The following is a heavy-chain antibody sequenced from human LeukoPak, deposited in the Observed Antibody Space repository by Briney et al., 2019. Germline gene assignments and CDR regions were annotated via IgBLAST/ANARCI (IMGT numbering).Heavy chain of an antibody. J-gene: IGHJ4*02. CDR1: GFTFSSYA. V-gene: IGHV3-23*01. D-gene: IGHD6-13*01. CDR2: LSGSGDNT. Sequence: PVGSLRLSCAASGFTFSSYAMSWVRQAPGKGLEWVSGLSGSGDNTYYADSVTGRFTISRDNPKNTLYLQMICLRAEDTCLYFCAKGRSGILIAGTNYWGQGTLVTVS. CDR3: AKGRSGILIAGTNY.